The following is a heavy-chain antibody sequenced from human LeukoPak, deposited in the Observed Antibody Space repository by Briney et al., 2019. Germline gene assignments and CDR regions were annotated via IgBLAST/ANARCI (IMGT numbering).Heavy chain of an antibody. CDR3: AKVNSYSSSWYPPLVY. D-gene: IGHD6-13*01. Sequence: GGSLRLSCAASGCAFSSYAMTWVRQAPGKGLKWVSAFSVSGGSTYYADSVKGRFTISRDNSKNTLYLQMNSLRAEDTAVYYCAKVNSYSSSWYPPLVYWGQGTLVTVSS. V-gene: IGHV3-23*01. CDR2: FSVSGGST. J-gene: IGHJ4*02. CDR1: GCAFSSYA.